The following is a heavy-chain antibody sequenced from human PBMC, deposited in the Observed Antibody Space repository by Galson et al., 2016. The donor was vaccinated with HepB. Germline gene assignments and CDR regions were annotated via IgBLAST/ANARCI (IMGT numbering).Heavy chain of an antibody. CDR1: GFTFSDYN. CDR2: ISKSDSPI. CDR3: ARVGTWIHQYFYYMDV. V-gene: IGHV3-48*03. Sequence: SLRLSCAASGFTFSDYNMNWVRQAPGKGLEWLSYISKSDSPIYYADSVKGRFTISRDNIKKSLFLEMNSLRAGDTGVYYCARVGTWIHQYFYYMDVWGKGTTVTVSS. D-gene: IGHD5-18*01. J-gene: IGHJ6*03.